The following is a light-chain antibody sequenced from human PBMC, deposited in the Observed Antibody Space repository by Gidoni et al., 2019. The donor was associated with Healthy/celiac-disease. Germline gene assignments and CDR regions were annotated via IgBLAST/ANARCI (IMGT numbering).Light chain of an antibody. V-gene: IGLV2-14*01. CDR1: SSDVGCYYY. J-gene: IGLJ1*01. CDR2: DVS. CDR3: SSYTSSSPYV. Sequence: QSALTQPASVSGSPGQSITISCTGTSSDVGCYYYVSWYQQHPGNAPKLMIYDVSNRPSGVSNRFSGSKSGNTASLTISGLQAEDEADYYCSSYTSSSPYVFGTGTKVTVL.